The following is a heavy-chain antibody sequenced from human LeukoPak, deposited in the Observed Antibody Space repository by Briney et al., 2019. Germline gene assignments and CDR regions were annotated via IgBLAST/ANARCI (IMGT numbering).Heavy chain of an antibody. Sequence: PGGSLRLSCAASGFTFSGSAMHGVRQAPGKGLEGVGRIRSKANSYATEYAAWVKGRFTISRDDSKNTAYLQMNSLKTEDTAVYYCTSYYDSSGYSYDAFDIWGEGAMVTVS. CDR1: GFTFSGSA. D-gene: IGHD3-22*01. CDR2: IRSKANSYAT. V-gene: IGHV3-73*01. CDR3: TSYYDSSGYSYDAFDI. J-gene: IGHJ3*02.